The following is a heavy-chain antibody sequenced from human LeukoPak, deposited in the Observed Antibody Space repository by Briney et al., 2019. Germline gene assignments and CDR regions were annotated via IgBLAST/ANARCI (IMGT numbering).Heavy chain of an antibody. Sequence: SETLSLTCTVSGGSISSYYWSWIRHPPGKGLEWIGYIYTSGSTNYNPSLKSRVTISVDTSKNQFSLKLSSVTAADTAVYYCARQSIAARYWFDPWGQGTLVTVSS. V-gene: IGHV4-4*09. CDR3: ARQSIAARYWFDP. CDR2: IYTSGST. J-gene: IGHJ5*02. CDR1: GGSISSYY. D-gene: IGHD6-6*01.